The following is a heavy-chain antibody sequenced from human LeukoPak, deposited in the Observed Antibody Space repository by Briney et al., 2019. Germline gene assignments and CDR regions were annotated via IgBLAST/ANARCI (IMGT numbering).Heavy chain of an antibody. CDR2: IYSSGNT. D-gene: IGHD1-1*01. J-gene: IGHJ4*02. CDR3: ARHLSGTTMSHYFDF. V-gene: IGHV4-39*01. CDR1: GDSISSGRNY. Sequence: PSETLSLTCSVSGDSISSGRNYWGWIRQSPGKGLESIASIYSSGNTHSNPSLKSRVSISVDTSKNQVSLKLYSVTASDAAIYYCARHLSGTTMSHYFDFWGQGTLVTVSS.